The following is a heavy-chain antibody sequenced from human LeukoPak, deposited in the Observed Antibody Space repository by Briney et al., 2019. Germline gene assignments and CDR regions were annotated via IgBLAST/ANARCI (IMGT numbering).Heavy chain of an antibody. D-gene: IGHD6-13*01. CDR3: ARGNFGYHSSWSFDP. J-gene: IGHJ5*02. V-gene: IGHV3-23*01. CDR1: GFTFSSYA. CDR2: ISGSGGRT. Sequence: GGSLRLSCAASGFTFSSYAMSWVRQAPGKGLEWVSVISGSGGRTYYADSVKGRFTISRDNSKNTLYLQMTSLRAEDTALYYCARGNFGYHSSWSFDPWGQGTLVTVSS.